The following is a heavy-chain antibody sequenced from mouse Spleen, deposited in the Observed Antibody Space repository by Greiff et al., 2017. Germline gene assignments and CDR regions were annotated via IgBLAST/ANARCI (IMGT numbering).Heavy chain of an antibody. CDR1: GYSFTGYY. Sequence: VHVKQSGPELVKPGASVKISCKASGYSFTGYYMNWVKQSPEKSLEWIGEINPSTGGTTYNQKFKAKATLTVDKSSSTAYMQLKSLTSEDSAVYYCARKKGESYSFDYWGQGTTLTVSS. V-gene: IGHV1-42*01. CDR3: ARKKGESYSFDY. J-gene: IGHJ2*01. CDR2: INPSTGGT.